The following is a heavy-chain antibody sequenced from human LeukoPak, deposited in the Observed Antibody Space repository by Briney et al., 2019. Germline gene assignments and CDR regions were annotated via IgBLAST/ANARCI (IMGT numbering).Heavy chain of an antibody. Sequence: PGGSLRLSCVASGFDVNDNFMLWIRQAPGQGLEWISIIYASGGAFHSESVKCRFSAFRDTSKNTIFLQMNNLRAADTAMYYCVRRHDYWGQGTLVTVSS. CDR1: GFDVNDNF. CDR3: VRRHDY. J-gene: IGHJ4*02. V-gene: IGHV3-53*01. CDR2: IYASGGA.